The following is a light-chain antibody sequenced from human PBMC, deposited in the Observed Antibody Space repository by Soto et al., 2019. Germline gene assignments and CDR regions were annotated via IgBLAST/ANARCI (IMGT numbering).Light chain of an antibody. CDR1: SSDVGGYNY. CDR3: SSYAASNNFYFV. Sequence: QSALTQPPSASGSPGQSVTNSCTGTSSDVGGYNYVSWYQQYPGRAPKLMIYEVTKRPSGVPDRFSGSKSGNTASLTVSGLQAEDEADYSCSSYAASNNFYFVFGGGTKLTVL. CDR2: EVT. J-gene: IGLJ3*02. V-gene: IGLV2-8*01.